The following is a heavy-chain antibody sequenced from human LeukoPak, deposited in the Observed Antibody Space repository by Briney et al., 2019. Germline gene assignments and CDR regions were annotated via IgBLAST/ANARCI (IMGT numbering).Heavy chain of an antibody. CDR3: ARAASQWLTTNYYYYYMDV. CDR2: IIPIFGTA. V-gene: IGHV1-69*13. D-gene: IGHD6-19*01. J-gene: IGHJ6*03. Sequence: SVKVSCKASGGTFSSYAISWVRQAPGQGLEWMGGIIPIFGTANYAQKFQGRVTITADESTSTAYMELSSLRSEDTAVYYCARAASQWLTTNYYYYYMDVWGKGTTVTVSS. CDR1: GGTFSSYA.